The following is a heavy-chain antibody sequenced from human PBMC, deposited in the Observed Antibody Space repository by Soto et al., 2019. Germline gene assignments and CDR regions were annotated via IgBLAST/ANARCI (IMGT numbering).Heavy chain of an antibody. CDR2: IIPIFGTA. D-gene: IGHD2-15*01. Sequence: SVKVSCKASGSTFSSYAISCVRRAPGQVLEWMGGIIPIFGTANYAQKFQGRVTITADKSTSTAYMELSSLRSEDTAVYYCARGLVVAATPYYYYGMDVWGQGTTVTVSS. CDR3: ARGLVVAATPYYYYGMDV. CDR1: GSTFSSYA. J-gene: IGHJ6*02. V-gene: IGHV1-69*06.